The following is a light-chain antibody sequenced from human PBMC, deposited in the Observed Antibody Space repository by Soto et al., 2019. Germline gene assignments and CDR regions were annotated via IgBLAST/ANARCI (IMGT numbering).Light chain of an antibody. J-gene: IGLJ2*01. CDR3: SSYTSSSTVV. CDR2: EVS. V-gene: IGLV2-14*01. Sequence: QSALTQPASVSGSPGQSITISCTGTSSYVGGYNYVSWYQQHPGKAPKLMIYEVSNRPSGVSNRFSGSKSGTTASLTISGLQAEDEADYYCSSYTSSSTVVFGGGTKLTVL. CDR1: SSYVGGYNY.